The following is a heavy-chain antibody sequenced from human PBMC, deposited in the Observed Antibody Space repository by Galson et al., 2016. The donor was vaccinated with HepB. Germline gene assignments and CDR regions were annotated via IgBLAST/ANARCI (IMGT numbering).Heavy chain of an antibody. Sequence: SLRLSCAASEFTFRSYWMHWVRQAPGKGLVWVSGINSDGSSTNYADSVKGRFTISRDNAKNTLYLQMKSLRVEDTAVYYCVRRYCSGGSCRFPFGSWGQGTLVTVSS. CDR2: INSDGSST. V-gene: IGHV3-74*01. CDR3: VRRYCSGGSCRFPFGS. CDR1: EFTFRSYW. J-gene: IGHJ4*02. D-gene: IGHD2-15*01.